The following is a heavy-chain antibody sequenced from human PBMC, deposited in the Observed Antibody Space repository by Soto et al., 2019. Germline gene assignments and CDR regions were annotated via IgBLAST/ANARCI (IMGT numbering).Heavy chain of an antibody. CDR3: AKDGSGSYQPWYYYGMDV. Sequence: QVQLVESGGGVVQPGRSLRLSCAASGFTFSSYGMHWVRQAPGKGLEWVAVISYDGSNKYYADSVKGRFTISRDNSKNTLYRQMNSLRAEDTAVYYCAKDGSGSYQPWYYYGMDVWGQGTTVTVSS. CDR2: ISYDGSNK. CDR1: GFTFSSYG. J-gene: IGHJ6*02. D-gene: IGHD3-10*01. V-gene: IGHV3-30*18.